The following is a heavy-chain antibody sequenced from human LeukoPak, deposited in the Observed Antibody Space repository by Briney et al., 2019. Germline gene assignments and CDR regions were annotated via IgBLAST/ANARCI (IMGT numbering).Heavy chain of an antibody. J-gene: IGHJ5*02. D-gene: IGHD3-16*01. CDR2: IKDDGSEK. CDR3: ARRGTYQNWFDP. Sequence: GGSLRLSCAASTFTFSSYWMSWVRQAPGKGLEGVATIKDDGSEKYYVDSVSGRFTISRDNAKNSLYLQMNSLRAEDTAVYYCARRGTYQNWFDPWGQGTLVTVSS. CDR1: TFTFSSYW. V-gene: IGHV3-7*01.